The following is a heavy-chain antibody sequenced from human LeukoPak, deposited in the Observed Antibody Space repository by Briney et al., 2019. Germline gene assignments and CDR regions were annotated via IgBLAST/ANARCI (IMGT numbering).Heavy chain of an antibody. J-gene: IGHJ3*02. D-gene: IGHD3-22*01. CDR1: GGSISSSNYY. Sequence: KPSETLSLTCTVSGGSISSSNYYWNWIRQPAGKGLEWIGRIYTSGSTNYNPSLKSRVTISVDTSKNQFSLKLSSVTAADTAVYFCARGPYSYDSSGAFDIWGQGTMVTVSS. CDR2: IYTSGST. CDR3: ARGPYSYDSSGAFDI. V-gene: IGHV4-61*02.